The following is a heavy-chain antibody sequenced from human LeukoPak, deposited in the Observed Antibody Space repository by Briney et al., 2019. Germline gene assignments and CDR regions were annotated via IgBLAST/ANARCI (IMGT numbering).Heavy chain of an antibody. CDR3: ARSGTTNNYYYHSVVG. V-gene: IGHV3-11*03. J-gene: IGHJ6*02. Sequence: PGGSLRLSCAASGFTFSDYYMSGIRQAPGKGLEWVSYISISGSDTDYADSVKGRFTISRDHAKNSLYLQMSSLRGEDTAVYCCARSGTTNNYYYHSVVGSGQGTTVTVSS. D-gene: IGHD1-26*01. CDR1: GFTFSDYY. CDR2: ISISGSDT.